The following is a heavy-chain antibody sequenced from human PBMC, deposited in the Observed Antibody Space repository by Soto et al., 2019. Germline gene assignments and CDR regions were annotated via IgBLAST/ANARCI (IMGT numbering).Heavy chain of an antibody. Sequence: GESLKISLKGSGYSFTSYWISWVRQMPGKGLEWMGRIDPSDSYTNYSPSFQGHVTISADKYISTAYLQWSSLNASDTAMYYCALWFGELSDSRYYYYGMDVGGQGTTVTVSS. CDR2: IDPSDSYT. CDR1: GYSFTSYW. J-gene: IGHJ6*02. CDR3: ALWFGELSDSRYYYYGMDV. D-gene: IGHD3-10*01. V-gene: IGHV5-10-1*01.